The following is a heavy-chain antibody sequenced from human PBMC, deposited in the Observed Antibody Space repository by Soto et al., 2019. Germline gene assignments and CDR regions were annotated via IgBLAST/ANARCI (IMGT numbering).Heavy chain of an antibody. CDR1: GYTFTNYH. Sequence: GASVKVSCKASGYTFTNYHMHWVRQAPGQGLEWMGRINPSGGSTSYAQKFQGRVTMTRDTSTSTAYMELSSLRSEDTAVYYCARGVYDSDRRDFPPHYWGQGTLVTVSS. CDR2: INPSGGST. CDR3: ARGVYDSDRRDFPPHY. J-gene: IGHJ4*02. V-gene: IGHV1-46*01. D-gene: IGHD3-16*01.